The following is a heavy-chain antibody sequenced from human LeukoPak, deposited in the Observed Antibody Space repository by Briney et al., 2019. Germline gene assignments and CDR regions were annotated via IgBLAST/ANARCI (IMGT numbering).Heavy chain of an antibody. V-gene: IGHV1-2*02. D-gene: IGHD4-17*01. CDR1: GYTFTGYY. Sequence: ASVKVCCKASGYTFTGYYMHWVRQAPGQGLEWMGWINPNSGGTNYAQKFQGRVTMTRDTSISTAYMELSRLRSDDTAVYYCASRTTTVTTYSRFGAFDIWGQGTMVTVSS. CDR2: INPNSGGT. J-gene: IGHJ3*02. CDR3: ASRTTTVTTYSRFGAFDI.